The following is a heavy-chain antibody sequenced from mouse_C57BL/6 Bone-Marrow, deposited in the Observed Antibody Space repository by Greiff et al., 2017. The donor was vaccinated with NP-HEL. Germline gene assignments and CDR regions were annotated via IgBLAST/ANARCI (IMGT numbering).Heavy chain of an antibody. CDR1: GFSLTSYG. Sequence: QVQLKQSGPGLVQPSQSLSITCTVSGFSLTSYGVHWVRQPPGKGLEWLGVLWSGGRTDYNAAFISRLSISKDNSKSQVFFKMNSLQADDTAIYYCAKQGIQLLRFPMDYWGQGTSVTVSS. J-gene: IGHJ4*01. CDR3: AKQGIQLLRFPMDY. CDR2: LWSGGRT. D-gene: IGHD1-1*01. V-gene: IGHV2-4*01.